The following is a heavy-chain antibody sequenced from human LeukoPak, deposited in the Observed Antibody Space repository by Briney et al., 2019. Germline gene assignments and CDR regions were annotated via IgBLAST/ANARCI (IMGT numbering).Heavy chain of an antibody. J-gene: IGHJ3*02. CDR3: ASPGRYDSSDWGAFDI. V-gene: IGHV4-59*08. Sequence: GSLRLSCAASGFTVSSNYMSWIRQPPGKGLEWIGYIYYSGSTNYNPSLKSRVTISIDTSKNQFSLKLSSVTAADTAVYYCASPGRYDSSDWGAFDIWGQGTMVTVSS. D-gene: IGHD3-22*01. CDR2: IYYSGST. CDR1: GFTVSSNY.